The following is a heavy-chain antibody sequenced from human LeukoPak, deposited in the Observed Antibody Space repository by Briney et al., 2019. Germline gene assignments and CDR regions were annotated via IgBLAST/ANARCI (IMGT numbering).Heavy chain of an antibody. D-gene: IGHD3-22*01. CDR3: AYDSSDYDAFDI. CDR2: IRSSGSTI. CDR1: GFTFSDYY. V-gene: IGHV3-11*01. J-gene: IGHJ3*02. Sequence: PGGSLRLSCAASGFTFSDYYMSWIRQAPGKGLEWVSYIRSSGSTIYYADSVKGRFTISRDNAKNSLYLQMNSLRAEDTAVYYCAYDSSDYDAFDIWGQGTMVTVSS.